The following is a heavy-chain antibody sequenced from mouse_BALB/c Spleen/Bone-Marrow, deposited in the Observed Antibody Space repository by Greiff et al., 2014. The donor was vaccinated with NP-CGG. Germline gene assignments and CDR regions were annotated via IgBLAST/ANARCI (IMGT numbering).Heavy chain of an antibody. CDR1: GFNIKDTY. CDR3: ARYYYRTMDY. V-gene: IGHV14-3*02. D-gene: IGHD1-1*01. Sequence: EVQLQQSGAELVKPGASVKLSCTAPGFNIKDTYMHWVKQRPEQGLEWIGRIDPANGNTKYDPKFQGRATVTADTSSSTAYLQLSSLTSEDTAVYYCARYYYRTMDYWGQGTSVTVSS. J-gene: IGHJ4*01. CDR2: IDPANGNT.